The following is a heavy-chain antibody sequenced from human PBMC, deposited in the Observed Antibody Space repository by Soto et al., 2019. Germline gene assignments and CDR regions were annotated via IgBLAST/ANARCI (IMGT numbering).Heavy chain of an antibody. J-gene: IGHJ5*02. CDR2: ISAYNGNT. CDR3: ARVVVVAADNWFDP. CDR1: GYTFTSYG. V-gene: IGHV1-18*01. D-gene: IGHD2-15*01. Sequence: ASVKVSCKASGYTFTSYGISWVRQAPGQGLEWMGWISAYNGNTNYAQKLQGRVTMTTGTSTSTAYMELRSLRSDDTAVYYCARVVVVAADNWFDPWGQGTLVTVSS.